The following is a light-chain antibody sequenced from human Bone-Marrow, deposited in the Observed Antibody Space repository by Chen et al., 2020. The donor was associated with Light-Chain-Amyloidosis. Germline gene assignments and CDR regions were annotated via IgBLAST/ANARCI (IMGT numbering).Light chain of an antibody. CDR3: CAYAGTYTWL. J-gene: IGLJ3*02. CDR2: DVN. V-gene: IGLV2-11*01. Sequence: QSALTQPHSVSGSPGQSVTISCTGTSSDIGGYDYVSWYQQYPGTATKLIIYDVNKRPSGVPARFSASKSANTASLTISGLQADDEAEYHCCAYAGTYTWLFGGGTRLTVL. CDR1: SSDIGGYDY.